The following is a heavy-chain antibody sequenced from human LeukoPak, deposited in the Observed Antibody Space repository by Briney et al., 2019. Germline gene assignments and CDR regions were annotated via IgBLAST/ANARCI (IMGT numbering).Heavy chain of an antibody. CDR3: ATGGSAGLISAFDI. D-gene: IGHD2-15*01. J-gene: IGHJ3*02. CDR1: GGSFSGHY. V-gene: IGHV4-34*01. Sequence: SETLSLTCAVYGGSFSGHYWSWVRQPPGKGLEWIGEIKHSGSTNYNASLKSRVTISVDTSKNQFSLKLSSVTAADTAVYYCATGGSAGLISAFDIWGQGTMVTVSS. CDR2: IKHSGST.